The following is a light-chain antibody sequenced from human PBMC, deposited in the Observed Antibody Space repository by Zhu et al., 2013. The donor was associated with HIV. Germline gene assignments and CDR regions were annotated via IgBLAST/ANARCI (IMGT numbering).Light chain of an antibody. CDR2: EAS. CDR1: QSISNW. J-gene: IGKJ1*01. Sequence: DIQMTQSPSTLSASVGDKVTITCRASQSISNWLAWFQQKPGKVPKLLISEASSLESGVPSRFSGSGSGTDFTLTVSSLQAEDVAVLYCQQYYNTPWTFGQGTKVEIK. CDR3: QQYYNTPWT. V-gene: IGKV1-5*03.